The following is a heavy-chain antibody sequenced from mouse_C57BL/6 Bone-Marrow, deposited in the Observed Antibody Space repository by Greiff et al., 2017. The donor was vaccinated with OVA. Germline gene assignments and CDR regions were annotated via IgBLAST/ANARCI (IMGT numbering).Heavy chain of an antibody. Sequence: VQLQQSGAELVRPGTSVKMSCKASGYTFTNYWIGWAKQRPGHGLEWIGDIYPGGGYTNYNEKFKGKATLTADKSSSTAYMQFSSLTSEDSAIYYGVRRIYYGNSCPCASDYWGQGTSVTVSS. J-gene: IGHJ4*01. V-gene: IGHV1-63*01. D-gene: IGHD1-1*01. CDR2: IYPGGGYT. CDR3: VRRIYYGNSCPCASDY. CDR1: GYTFTNYW.